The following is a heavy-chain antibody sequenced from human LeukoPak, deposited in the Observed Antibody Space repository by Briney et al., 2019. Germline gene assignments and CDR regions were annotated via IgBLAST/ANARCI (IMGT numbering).Heavy chain of an antibody. CDR2: ISGSGGNT. J-gene: IGHJ4*02. D-gene: IGHD6-13*01. CDR1: GFTFSSYA. V-gene: IGHV3-23*01. CDR3: AKHLEQQLQRCYFDY. Sequence: GGSLRLSCAASGFTFSSYAMSWVRQAPGKGLEWVSDISGSGGNTYYADSVKGRFTISRDNSKNTLYLQMNSLRAEDTAVYYCAKHLEQQLQRCYFDYWGQGTLVTVSS.